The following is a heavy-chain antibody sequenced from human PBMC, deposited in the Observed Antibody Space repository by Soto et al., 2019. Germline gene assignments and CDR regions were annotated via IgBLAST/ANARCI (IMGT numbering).Heavy chain of an antibody. V-gene: IGHV1-18*01. J-gene: IGHJ5*02. CDR3: AGDLTSAYRYCTNGVCYKGWRKWFGP. D-gene: IGHD2-8*01. CDR1: GYTFTSYG. Sequence: ASVKVSCKASGYTFTSYGISWVRQAPGQGLEWMGWISAYNGNTNYAQKLQGRVTMTTDTSTSTAYMELRSLRSDDTAVYYCAGDLTSAYRYCTNGVCYKGWRKWFGPWGQGTLVTVSS. CDR2: ISAYNGNT.